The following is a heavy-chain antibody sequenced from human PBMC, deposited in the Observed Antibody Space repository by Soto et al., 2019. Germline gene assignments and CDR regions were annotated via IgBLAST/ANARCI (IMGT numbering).Heavy chain of an antibody. Sequence: SETLSLTCTVSGGSISSGGYYWSWIRQHPGKGLEWIGYIYYSGSTYYNPSLKSRVTISVDTSKNQFSLKLSSVTAADKAVYYCARYGSGIFDAFDIWGQGTMVTVSS. V-gene: IGHV4-31*03. CDR2: IYYSGST. CDR3: ARYGSGIFDAFDI. D-gene: IGHD3-10*01. J-gene: IGHJ3*02. CDR1: GGSISSGGYY.